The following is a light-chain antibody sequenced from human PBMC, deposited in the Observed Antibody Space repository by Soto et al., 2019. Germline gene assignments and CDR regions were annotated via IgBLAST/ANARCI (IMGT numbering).Light chain of an antibody. Sequence: QSVLTQPPSVSGAPGQRVTISCTGSSANIGAAYNVDWYQQLPGTAPKLLIYGNNNRPSGVPARFSGSKSGNTAYLTISGLQVEDEAEYFCFSFTTTSTHVFGTGTKVTVL. CDR2: GNN. CDR1: SANIGAAYN. V-gene: IGLV1-40*01. J-gene: IGLJ1*01. CDR3: FSFTTTSTHV.